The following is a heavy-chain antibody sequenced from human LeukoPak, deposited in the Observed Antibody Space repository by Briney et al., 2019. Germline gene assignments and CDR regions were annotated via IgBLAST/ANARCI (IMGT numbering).Heavy chain of an antibody. CDR2: ISGSGGST. Sequence: PGGSLRLSCAASGFTFSSYAMSWVRQAPGKGLEWVSAISGSGGSTYCADSVKGRFTISRDNSKNTLYLQMNSLRAEDTAVYYCAKGGAAAAARRGYFDYWGQGTLVTVSS. CDR3: AKGGAAAAARRGYFDY. D-gene: IGHD6-13*01. V-gene: IGHV3-23*01. J-gene: IGHJ4*02. CDR1: GFTFSSYA.